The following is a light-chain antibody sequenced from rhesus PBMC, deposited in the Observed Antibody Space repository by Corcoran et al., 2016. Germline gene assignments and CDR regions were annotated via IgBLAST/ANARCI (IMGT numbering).Light chain of an antibody. J-gene: IGLJ1*01. CDR3: SSYAGSNTLYI. Sequence: ALTQPRSVSGSPGQSVTISCTGTSSDIGGYNYASWYQQHPGTAPKLMIYEVNRRPSGVSDRFSGSKSGNTASLTISGLQAEDEAHYYCSSYAGSNTLYIFGGGTRLTVL. CDR1: SSDIGGYNY. V-gene: IGLV2-32*02. CDR2: EVN.